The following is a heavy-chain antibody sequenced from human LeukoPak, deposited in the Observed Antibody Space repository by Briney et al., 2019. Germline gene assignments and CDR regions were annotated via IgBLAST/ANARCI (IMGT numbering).Heavy chain of an antibody. CDR1: GFIFDDYA. J-gene: IGHJ4*02. CDR2: ITRNNAIL. CDR3: ARGDILTTRLLDS. V-gene: IGHV3-9*01. Sequence: PGRSLRLSCAASGFIFDDYAMHWVRRAPGKGLQWVSGITRNNAILGYVDSVKGRFTISRDSAKNSLYLQMNSLRPEDTAFYYCARGDILTTRLLDSWGLGTLVTVSS. D-gene: IGHD3-9*01.